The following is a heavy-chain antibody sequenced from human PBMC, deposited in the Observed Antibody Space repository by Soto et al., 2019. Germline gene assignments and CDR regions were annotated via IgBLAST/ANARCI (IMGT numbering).Heavy chain of an antibody. Sequence: QVQLVQSGAEVKKPGASVKVSCEASGYTFTNYGVSWVRQAPGQGLEWMGWISPYNGNTYYTQKFQGRVIMTTDTSTSTDYMELRSLRSDDTALYYCARDLSGNDYWGQGTLVTVSS. J-gene: IGHJ4*02. CDR3: ARDLSGNDY. CDR2: ISPYNGNT. CDR1: GYTFTNYG. D-gene: IGHD6-13*01. V-gene: IGHV1-18*01.